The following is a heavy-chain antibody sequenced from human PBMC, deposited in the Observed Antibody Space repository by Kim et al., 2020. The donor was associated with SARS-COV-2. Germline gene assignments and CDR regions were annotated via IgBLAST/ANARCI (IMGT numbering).Heavy chain of an antibody. D-gene: IGHD2-15*01. Sequence: ASVKVSCKSSGYSFTNYGMNWVRKAPGQGLEWMGWINTKTGNPTYAQGFTGRFVFSLDTSVSTAYLQISSLRAEDTAVYYCAKTYCSGGYCYSFDYWGQG. CDR1: GYSFTNYG. J-gene: IGHJ4*02. CDR3: AKTYCSGGYCYSFDY. CDR2: INTKTGNP. V-gene: IGHV7-4-1*02.